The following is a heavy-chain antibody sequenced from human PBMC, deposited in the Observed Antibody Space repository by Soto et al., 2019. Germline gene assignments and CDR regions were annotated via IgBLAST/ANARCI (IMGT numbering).Heavy chain of an antibody. Sequence: GGSLRLSCAASGFTFSSYSMNWVRQAPGKGLEWVSAISGSGGSTYYADSVKGRFTISRDNSKNTLYLQMNSLRAEDTAVYYCAKDHSSSSYHYYYYGMDVWGQGTAVTVSS. D-gene: IGHD6-13*01. V-gene: IGHV3-23*01. J-gene: IGHJ6*02. CDR2: ISGSGGST. CDR3: AKDHSSSSYHYYYYGMDV. CDR1: GFTFSSYS.